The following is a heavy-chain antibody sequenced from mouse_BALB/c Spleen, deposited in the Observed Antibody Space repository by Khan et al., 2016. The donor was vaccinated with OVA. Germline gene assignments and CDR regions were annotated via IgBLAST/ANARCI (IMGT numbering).Heavy chain of an antibody. Sequence: VQLKESGPELVKPGASVKISCKTSGYTFPEYSVHWVKQSLGKSLDWIGVINPKNGGTAYNQKFKGKATLTADTSSSTAYMEFRSLTSEESAVYYCAKDAGRYWGQGTSVTVAS. V-gene: IGHV1-18*01. CDR3: AKDAGRY. J-gene: IGHJ4*01. D-gene: IGHD3-3*01. CDR1: GYTFPEYS. CDR2: INPKNGGT.